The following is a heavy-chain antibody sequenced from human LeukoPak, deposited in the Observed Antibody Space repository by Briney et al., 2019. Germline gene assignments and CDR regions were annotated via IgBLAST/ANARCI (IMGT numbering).Heavy chain of an antibody. Sequence: PETPSLTRIVPGDSTSSYYWNWIRQPPGKSLWWIGCIYYSGSTNYNPPLKCRATMSIVTSMNQFSLKLTSVTAADTAVYFCVSPRDSHSYDAFDVWGQGTMVTVSS. D-gene: IGHD5-18*01. J-gene: IGHJ3*01. CDR1: GDSTSSYY. V-gene: IGHV4-59*08. CDR2: IYYSGST. CDR3: VSPRDSHSYDAFDV.